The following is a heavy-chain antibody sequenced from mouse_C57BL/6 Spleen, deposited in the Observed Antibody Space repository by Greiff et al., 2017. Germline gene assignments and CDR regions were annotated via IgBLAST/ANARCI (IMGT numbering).Heavy chain of an antibody. CDR3: ARSYYGSRTWFAY. CDR2: IYPGDGDT. Sequence: LVESGAELVKPGASVKISCKASGYAFSSYWMNWVKQRPGKGLEWIGQIYPGDGDTNYNGKFKGKATLTADKSSSTAYMQLSSLTSEDSAVYFCARSYYGSRTWFAYWGQGTLVTVSA. D-gene: IGHD1-1*01. V-gene: IGHV1-80*01. J-gene: IGHJ3*01. CDR1: GYAFSSYW.